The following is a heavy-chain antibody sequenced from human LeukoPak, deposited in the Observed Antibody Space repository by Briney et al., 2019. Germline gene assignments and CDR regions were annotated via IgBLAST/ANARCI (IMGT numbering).Heavy chain of an antibody. Sequence: GGSLRLSCAASGFSFTTYWMSWVRQAPGKGLEWVANIKQDGTEKYYVDSVKGRFTISRDNAKNSLYLQMNSLRVDDTAVYYCAKLAKYFYGSETYYFFEHWGQGTPVTASS. CDR3: AKLAKYFYGSETYYFFEH. J-gene: IGHJ4*02. CDR2: IKQDGTEK. CDR1: GFSFTTYW. D-gene: IGHD3-10*01. V-gene: IGHV3-7*01.